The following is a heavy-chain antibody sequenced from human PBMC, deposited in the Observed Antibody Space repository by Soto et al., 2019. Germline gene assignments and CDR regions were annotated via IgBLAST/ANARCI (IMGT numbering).Heavy chain of an antibody. V-gene: IGHV1-58*02. J-gene: IGHJ4*02. CDR1: GFTFGSSA. CDR3: AADLKLLWTASSGYYASNSFDY. D-gene: IGHD3-22*01. CDR2: IVVGSGNT. Sequence: GASVKVSCKASGFTFGSSAMQWVRQARGQHLEWIGWIVVGSGNTNYAQKFQERVTITRDMSTSTAYMELSGLRSEDTALYYCAADLKLLWTASSGYYASNSFDYWGQGTLVTVSS.